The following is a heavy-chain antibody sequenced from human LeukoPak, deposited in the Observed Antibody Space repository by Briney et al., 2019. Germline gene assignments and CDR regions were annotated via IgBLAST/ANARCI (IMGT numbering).Heavy chain of an antibody. CDR1: GFTFSSYE. D-gene: IGHD3-22*01. Sequence: PGGSLRLSCEASGFTFSSYEMNWVRQAPGKGLEWVSYISSSGTTIYYTDSVKGRFTISRDNAKNSLYLQMNSLRGEDTAVYYCARDGPYYYDSSGGSPFWGQGTLVTVSS. V-gene: IGHV3-48*03. CDR3: ARDGPYYYDSSGGSPF. J-gene: IGHJ4*02. CDR2: ISSSGTTI.